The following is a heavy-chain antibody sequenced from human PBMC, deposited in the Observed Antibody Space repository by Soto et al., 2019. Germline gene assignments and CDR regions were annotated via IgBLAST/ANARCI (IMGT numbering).Heavy chain of an antibody. Sequence: EVQLVESGGGLVQPGGSLKLSCAASGFTFSGSAMHWVRQASGKGLEWVGSIRSKAYSYATAYAASMKGRFTISRDDSKNTAYLQMNGLKAEDTAIYYCTSAYKRTSVTTGDLDYWGQGTLVTVSS. V-gene: IGHV3-73*01. CDR1: GFTFSGSA. CDR2: IRSKAYSYAT. CDR3: TSAYKRTSVTTGDLDY. D-gene: IGHD4-17*01. J-gene: IGHJ4*02.